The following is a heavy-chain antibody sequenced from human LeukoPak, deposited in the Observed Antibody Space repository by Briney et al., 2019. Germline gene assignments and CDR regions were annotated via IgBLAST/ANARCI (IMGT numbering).Heavy chain of an antibody. CDR2: ISAYNGDT. Sequence: ASVKVSCRASGYTFISYGISWVRQAPGQGLEWMGWISAYNGDTNYPQKVQGRVTMTTDTSTSTAYMELRSLRSGDTAVYYCARVPRVAGSRAYYYYGMDVWGQGTTVTVSS. V-gene: IGHV1-18*01. CDR1: GYTFISYG. D-gene: IGHD6-19*01. CDR3: ARVPRVAGSRAYYYYGMDV. J-gene: IGHJ6*02.